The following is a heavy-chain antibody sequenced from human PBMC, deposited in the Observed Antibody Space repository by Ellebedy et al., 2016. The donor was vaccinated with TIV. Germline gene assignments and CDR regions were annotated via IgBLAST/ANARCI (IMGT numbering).Heavy chain of an antibody. CDR3: SRGGGCGGGTCYYPDF. CDR1: GFTFSTYS. Sequence: GESLKISCAASGFTFSTYSLNLVRQAPGQGLEWGSAISTISNYADSLRGGFTISSDNDKNKLYLQMNSLRAEDTAVYYCSRGGGCGGGTCYYPDFWGQGTLVTVSS. J-gene: IGHJ4*02. V-gene: IGHV3-21*01. CDR2: ISTISNY. D-gene: IGHD2-15*01.